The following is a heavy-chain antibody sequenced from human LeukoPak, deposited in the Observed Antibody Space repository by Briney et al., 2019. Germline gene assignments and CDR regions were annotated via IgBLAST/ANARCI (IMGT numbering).Heavy chain of an antibody. D-gene: IGHD3-22*01. V-gene: IGHV3-23*01. J-gene: IGHJ4*02. CDR2: ISGSGGST. CDR3: AKLPEAVVITTYFDY. Sequence: GGSLRLSCAASGFTFSSYAMTWVRQAPGKGLEWVSAISGSGGSTYYADSVKGRFTISRDNSKNTLYLQMNSLRAEDTAVYYCAKLPEAVVITTYFDYWGQGTLVTVSS. CDR1: GFTFSSYA.